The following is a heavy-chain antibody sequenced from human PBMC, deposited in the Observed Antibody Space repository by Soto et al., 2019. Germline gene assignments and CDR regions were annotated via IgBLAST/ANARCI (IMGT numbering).Heavy chain of an antibody. CDR3: TSQYCSSTSCSHRY. Sequence: GGSLRLSCAASGFTFSGSAMHWVRQASGKGLEWVGRIRSKANSYATAYAASVKGRFTISRDDSKNTAYLQMNSLKTEDTAVYYCTSQYCSSTSCSHRYWGQGTLVTVSS. CDR1: GFTFSGSA. V-gene: IGHV3-73*01. J-gene: IGHJ4*02. D-gene: IGHD2-2*01. CDR2: IRSKANSYAT.